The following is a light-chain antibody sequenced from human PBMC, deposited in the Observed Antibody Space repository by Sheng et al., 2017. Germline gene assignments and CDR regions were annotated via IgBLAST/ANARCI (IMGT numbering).Light chain of an antibody. CDR2: DNN. CDR1: SSNIGNNY. Sequence: QSVLTQPPSVSAAPGQKVTISCSGSSSNIGNNYVSWYQQLPRTAPKLLIYDNNKRPSGTPDRFSGSKSATSATLAITGLQTGDEADYSCATWDSSLSAGVFGGGTKVTVL. V-gene: IGLV1-51*01. J-gene: IGLJ3*02. CDR3: ATWDSSLSAGV.